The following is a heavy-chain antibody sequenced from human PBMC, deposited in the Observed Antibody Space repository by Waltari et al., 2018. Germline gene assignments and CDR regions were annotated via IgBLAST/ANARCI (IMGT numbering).Heavy chain of an antibody. Sequence: QVQLQQWGAGLLKPSETLSLTCAVYGGSFSGYYWSWIRQPPGKGLEWIGEINHSGSTNYNPPLKSRVTISVDTSKNQFSLKLSSVTAADTAVYYCARLRGDILTGYFAFDIWGQGTMVTVSS. CDR1: GGSFSGYY. J-gene: IGHJ3*02. CDR3: ARLRGDILTGYFAFDI. V-gene: IGHV4-34*01. D-gene: IGHD3-9*01. CDR2: INHSGST.